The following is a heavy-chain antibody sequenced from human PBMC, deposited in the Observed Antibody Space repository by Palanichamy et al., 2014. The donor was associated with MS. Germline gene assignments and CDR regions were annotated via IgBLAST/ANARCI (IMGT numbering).Heavy chain of an antibody. Sequence: QLVQSGAEVKKPGASVKVSCKASGYTFTGYYMHWVRQAPGQGLEWMGWINPNSGGTNYAQKFQGWVTTTRGTSISTAYMELSRLRSDDTAVYYCARAYCSSTSCYTHYYYYGMDVWGQGTTVTVSS. CDR1: GYTFTGYY. J-gene: IGHJ6*02. CDR3: ARAYCSSTSCYTHYYYYGMDV. D-gene: IGHD2-2*02. V-gene: IGHV1-2*04. CDR2: INPNSGGT.